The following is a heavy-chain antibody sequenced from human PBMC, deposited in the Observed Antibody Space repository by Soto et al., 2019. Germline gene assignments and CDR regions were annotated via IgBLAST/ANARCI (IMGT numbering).Heavy chain of an antibody. V-gene: IGHV3-9*01. CDR3: VKDGGTIAVRYFES. Sequence: EVQLVESGGGLVQPGRSLRLSCVASGFKFDDYAMNWVRQAPGKGLEWVSGINWRTGIFGYADSVKGRFTISRDNAKNSLFLQLSSLRVEDKAVYYCVKDGGTIAVRYFESWGQGTLVTVSS. D-gene: IGHD6-6*01. J-gene: IGHJ4*02. CDR2: INWRTGIF. CDR1: GFKFDDYA.